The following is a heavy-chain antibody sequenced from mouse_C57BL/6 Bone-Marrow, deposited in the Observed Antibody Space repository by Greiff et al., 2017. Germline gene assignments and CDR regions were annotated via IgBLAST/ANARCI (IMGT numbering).Heavy chain of an antibody. Sequence: EVQLQQSGAELVRPGASVKMSCKTSGYTFTSYGINWVKQRPGQGLEWIGSIYRCNGYTEYNEKFKGKATLTLDTSSSTAYMQLSSLTSEDSAIYFCAREGVRTGDFWGRGHTPPVSS. V-gene: IGHV1-58*01. J-gene: IGHJ2*01. CDR2: IYRCNGYT. CDR1: GYTFTSYG. D-gene: IGHD2-14*01. CDR3: AREGVRTGDF.